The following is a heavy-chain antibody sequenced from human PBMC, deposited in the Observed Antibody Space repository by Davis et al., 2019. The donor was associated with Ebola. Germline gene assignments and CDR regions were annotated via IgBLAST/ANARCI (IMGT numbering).Heavy chain of an antibody. Sequence: AASVKVSCKASGYTFTSYGISWVRQAPGQGLEWMGWINAGNGNTKYSQKFQGRVTITRDTSASTAYMELSRLTSDDTAVYYCARGPSTGNSFSYWGQGTLVTVSS. CDR3: ARGPSTGNSFSY. D-gene: IGHD6-13*01. J-gene: IGHJ4*02. V-gene: IGHV1-18*01. CDR1: GYTFTSYG. CDR2: INAGNGNT.